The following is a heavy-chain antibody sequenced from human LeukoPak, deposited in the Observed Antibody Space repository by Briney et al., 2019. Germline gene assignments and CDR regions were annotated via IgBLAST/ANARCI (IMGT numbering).Heavy chain of an antibody. D-gene: IGHD1-26*01. J-gene: IGHJ4*02. Sequence: ASVKVSCKASGYTFTGYYVHWVRQAPGQGLEWMGWINPNSGGTNYAQKFQGWVTMTRDTSISTAYMELGRLRSDDTAVYYCARGEVGATFDYWGQGTLVTVSS. CDR3: ARGEVGATFDY. V-gene: IGHV1-2*04. CDR1: GYTFTGYY. CDR2: INPNSGGT.